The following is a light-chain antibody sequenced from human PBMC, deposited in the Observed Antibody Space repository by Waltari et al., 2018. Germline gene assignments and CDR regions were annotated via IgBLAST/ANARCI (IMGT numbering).Light chain of an antibody. Sequence: QSALTQPASVSGSPGQSITISCTGTSMDVGGYNSVSWYQHHPGKAPKVIICDVSQRPSGVSNCFAGSKSGNTAALTIAWLQPEDEADYLCCSYAGNYMHVLFGGGTKLTVL. CDR3: CSYAGNYMHVL. V-gene: IGLV2-23*02. CDR2: DVS. CDR1: SMDVGGYNS. J-gene: IGLJ2*01.